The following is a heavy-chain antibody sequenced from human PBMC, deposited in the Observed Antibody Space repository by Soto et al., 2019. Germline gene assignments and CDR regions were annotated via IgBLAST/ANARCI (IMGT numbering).Heavy chain of an antibody. Sequence: EVQLVESGGGLVNPGGSLRLSCVVSGFPFSTSNMNWVRQAPGKGLEWVSFISRSSTYTYYADSVKGRFTIPRDDAENSLFLQMNSLRAEDTAVYYCARGVLPISSTSWFDPWGQGTLVTVSS. V-gene: IGHV3-21*01. CDR3: ARGVLPISSTSWFDP. CDR2: ISRSSTYT. D-gene: IGHD3-16*01. CDR1: GFPFSTSN. J-gene: IGHJ5*02.